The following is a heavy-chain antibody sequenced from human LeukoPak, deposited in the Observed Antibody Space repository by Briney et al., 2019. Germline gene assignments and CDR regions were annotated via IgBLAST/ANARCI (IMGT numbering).Heavy chain of an antibody. J-gene: IGHJ6*02. CDR1: GGSFSGYY. Sequence: SETLSLTCAVYGGSFSGYYWSWIRHPPGKGLEWIGEINHSGSTNYNPSLKSRVTISVDTSKNQFSLKLSSVTAAATAVYYCARGYCSGGSCYLDPWGQGTTVTVSS. CDR3: ARGYCSGGSCYLDP. V-gene: IGHV4-34*01. D-gene: IGHD2-15*01. CDR2: INHSGST.